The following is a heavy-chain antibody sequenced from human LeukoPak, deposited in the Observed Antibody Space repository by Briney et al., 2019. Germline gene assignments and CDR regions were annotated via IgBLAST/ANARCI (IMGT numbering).Heavy chain of an antibody. CDR1: GGSISSYY. D-gene: IGHD3-3*01. J-gene: IGHJ6*03. V-gene: IGHV4-59*08. CDR2: IYYSGST. CDR3: ARGLRFLETYYMDV. Sequence: KPSETLSLTCTVSGGSISSYYWSWIRQPPGKGLEWIGYIYYSGSTNYNPSLKSRVTISVDTSKNQFSLKLSSVTAADTAVYYCARGLRFLETYYMDVWGKGTTVTVSS.